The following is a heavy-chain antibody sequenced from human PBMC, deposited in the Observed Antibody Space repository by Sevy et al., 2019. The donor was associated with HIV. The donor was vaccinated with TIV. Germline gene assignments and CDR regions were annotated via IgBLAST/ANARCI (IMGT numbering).Heavy chain of an antibody. CDR1: GYTFTSQY. CDR3: ARDSDNYDILTGYYPFDY. Sequence: ASVKVSCKASGYTFTSQYMHWVRQAPGQGLEWMGIINPSGGSTSYAQKFQGRVTMTRDTSMSTVYMELSSLRSEDTAVYYCARDSDNYDILTGYYPFDYWGQGTLVTVSS. J-gene: IGHJ4*02. CDR2: INPSGGST. D-gene: IGHD3-9*01. V-gene: IGHV1-46*01.